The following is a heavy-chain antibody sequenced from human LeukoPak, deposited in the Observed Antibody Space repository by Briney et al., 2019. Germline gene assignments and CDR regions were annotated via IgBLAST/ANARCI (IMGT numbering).Heavy chain of an antibody. CDR3: ARPYCSSTSCYMAFAFDI. V-gene: IGHV4-39*01. D-gene: IGHD2-2*02. J-gene: IGHJ3*02. Sequence: PSENLSLTCTVSGGSISSSSYYWGWIRQPPGKGLEWIGSIYYSGSTYYNPSLKSRVTISVDTSKNQFSLKLSSVTAADTAVYYCARPYCSSTSCYMAFAFDIWGQGTKVTVSS. CDR1: GGSISSSSYY. CDR2: IYYSGST.